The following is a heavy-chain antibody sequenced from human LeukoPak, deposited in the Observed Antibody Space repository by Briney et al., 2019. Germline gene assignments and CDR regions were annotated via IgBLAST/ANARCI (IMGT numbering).Heavy chain of an antibody. J-gene: IGHJ4*02. D-gene: IGHD4-17*01. CDR1: GFTFTSSA. V-gene: IGHV1-58*01. Sequence: SVKVSCKASGFTFTSSAVQWVRQARGQRLEWIGWIVVGSGNTNYAQKFQERVTITRDMSTSTAYMELSRLRSDDTAVYYCARDTDGDYYFDYWGQGTLVTVSS. CDR2: IVVGSGNT. CDR3: ARDTDGDYYFDY.